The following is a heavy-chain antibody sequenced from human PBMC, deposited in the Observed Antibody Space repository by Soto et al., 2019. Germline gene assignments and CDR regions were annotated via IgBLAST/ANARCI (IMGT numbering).Heavy chain of an antibody. Sequence: GGSLRLSCAASGFTFISYAMHWVRQAPGKGLEWVAVISYDGSNKYYADSVKGRFTISRDNSKNTLYLQMNSLRAEDTAVYYCARTAYDFWSGPSYYYYGMDVWGQGTTVTVSS. J-gene: IGHJ6*02. CDR3: ARTAYDFWSGPSYYYYGMDV. CDR2: ISYDGSNK. D-gene: IGHD3-3*01. V-gene: IGHV3-30-3*01. CDR1: GFTFISYA.